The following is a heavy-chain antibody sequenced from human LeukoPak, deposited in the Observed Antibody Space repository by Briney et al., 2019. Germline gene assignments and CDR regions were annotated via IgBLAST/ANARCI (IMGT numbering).Heavy chain of an antibody. V-gene: IGHV3-23*01. CDR2: ISGSGGST. CDR1: GFTFSSDA. CDR3: AKSPGISVVAKRYFDY. D-gene: IGHD6-19*01. J-gene: IGHJ4*02. Sequence: GGSLRLSCAAAGFTFSSDAMSWVRQAPGKGLEWVSGISGSGGSTYYADSVKGRFTISRDNSKNTLYLQMTSLRAEDKAVYYCAKSPGISVVAKRYFDYWGQGTLVTVSS.